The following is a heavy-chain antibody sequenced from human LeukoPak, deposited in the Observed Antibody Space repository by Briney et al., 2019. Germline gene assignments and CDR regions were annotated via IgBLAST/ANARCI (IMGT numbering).Heavy chain of an antibody. CDR2: ISSSSRFI. J-gene: IGHJ4*02. CDR3: AMGKLSFYYFDY. D-gene: IGHD3-16*02. CDR1: GISFSNYS. Sequence: PGGSLRLSCAASGISFSNYSMNWVRQAPGKGLEWVSLISSSSRFIYYGDSVKGRFTISRDNAKKSLYLQMNSLRAEDTAVYYCAMGKLSFYYFDYWGQGTLVTVSS. V-gene: IGHV3-21*01.